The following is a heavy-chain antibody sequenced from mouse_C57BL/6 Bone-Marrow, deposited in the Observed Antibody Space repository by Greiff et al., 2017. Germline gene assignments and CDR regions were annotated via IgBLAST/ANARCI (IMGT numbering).Heavy chain of an antibody. CDR3: ARQAYYSIYYAMDY. J-gene: IGHJ4*01. Sequence: EVQGVESGGGLVQPGGSLKLSCAASGFTFSDYGMAWVRQAPRKGPEWVAFISNLAYSIYYADTVTGRLTISRENAKNTLYLEMSSLRSEDTAMYYCARQAYYSIYYAMDYWGQGTSVTVAS. D-gene: IGHD2-5*01. V-gene: IGHV5-15*01. CDR1: GFTFSDYG. CDR2: ISNLAYSI.